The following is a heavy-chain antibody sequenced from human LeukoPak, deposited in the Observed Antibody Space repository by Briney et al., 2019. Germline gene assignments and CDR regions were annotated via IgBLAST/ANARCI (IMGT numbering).Heavy chain of an antibody. CDR2: IRYDGSNK. Sequence: PGGSLRLSCAASGFTFSSYGMHWVRQAPGKGLEWVAFIRYDGSNKYYADSVKGRFTISRDNSKNTLYLQMNSLRAEDTAVYYCANSPLELQGTHFQRWGQGTLVTVSS. CDR3: ANSPLELQGTHFQR. D-gene: IGHD1-7*01. CDR1: GFTFSSYG. V-gene: IGHV3-30*02. J-gene: IGHJ1*01.